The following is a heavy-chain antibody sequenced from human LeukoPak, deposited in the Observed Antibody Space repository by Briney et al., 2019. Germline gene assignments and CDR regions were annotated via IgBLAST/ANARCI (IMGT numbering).Heavy chain of an antibody. CDR3: ARNNGMDV. V-gene: IGHV3-7*03. J-gene: IGHJ6*02. Sequence: GGSLRLSCAASGFTLSNHWMTWVRQVPGRGPEWVANVNRNGSETYYLDSVKGRFTISKDNAKNSLYLQMNSLRAEDTALYHCARNNGMDVWGQGTTVIVSS. CDR1: GFTLSNHW. CDR2: VNRNGSET.